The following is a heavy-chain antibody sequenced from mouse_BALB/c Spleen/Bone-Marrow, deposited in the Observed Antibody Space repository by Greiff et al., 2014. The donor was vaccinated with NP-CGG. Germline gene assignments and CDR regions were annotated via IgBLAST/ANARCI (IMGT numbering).Heavy chain of an antibody. Sequence: LVESGPELEKPGASVKISCKAPGYSFSGYNLNWVKQSNGQSLEWIGNIDPYYGDTTYNQKFKGKATLTVDRSSSTAYMQLKSLTSEDSAVYYCARKAYYTNWWYFDVWGAGTTVTVSS. CDR3: ARKAYYTNWWYFDV. CDR2: IDPYYGDT. CDR1: GYSFSGYN. V-gene: IGHV1-39*01. J-gene: IGHJ1*01. D-gene: IGHD2-5*01.